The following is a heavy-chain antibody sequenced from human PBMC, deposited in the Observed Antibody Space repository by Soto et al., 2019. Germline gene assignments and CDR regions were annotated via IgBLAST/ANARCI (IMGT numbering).Heavy chain of an antibody. V-gene: IGHV5-51*01. J-gene: IGHJ4*02. D-gene: IGHD4-4*01. Sequence: PGESLKIPCKTAGYKFASYWIGWVRKIPGKGLECMGINYLSTSETRYSPSFQARVNILADASISTVYLQWSSLKASDTAIYYCARHDNYAFWGQGTLVTVCS. CDR3: ARHDNYAF. CDR1: GYKFASYW. CDR2: NYLSTSET.